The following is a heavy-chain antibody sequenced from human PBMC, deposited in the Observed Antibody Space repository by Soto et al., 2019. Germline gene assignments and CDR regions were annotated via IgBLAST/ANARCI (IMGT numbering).Heavy chain of an antibody. J-gene: IGHJ5*02. CDR3: ARDLRRASAAVEPKMNSSSSWFDP. V-gene: IGHV3-48*01. Sequence: GGSLRLSCAASGFTFSSYSMNWVRQAPGKGLEWVSYISSSSSTIYYADSVKGRFTISRDNAKNSLYLQMNSLRAEDTAVYYCARDLRRASAAVEPKMNSSSSWFDPWGQGTLVTVSS. D-gene: IGHD6-6*01. CDR2: ISSSSSTI. CDR1: GFTFSSYS.